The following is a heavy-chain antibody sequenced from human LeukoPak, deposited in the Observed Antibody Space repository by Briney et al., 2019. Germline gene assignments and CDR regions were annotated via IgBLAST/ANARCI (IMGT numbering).Heavy chain of an antibody. CDR3: ARANGEYALDY. D-gene: IGHD2-2*01. CDR1: GFTFSSYW. J-gene: IGHJ4*02. CDR2: IKQDGSGK. V-gene: IGHV3-7*03. Sequence: GGSLRLSCAASGFTFSSYWMNWVRQTPGRGPEWVANIKQDGSGKYYVDSVKGRFTISRDNSKNTLYLQMNSLGAEDTAVYYCARANGEYALDYWGQGTLVTVSS.